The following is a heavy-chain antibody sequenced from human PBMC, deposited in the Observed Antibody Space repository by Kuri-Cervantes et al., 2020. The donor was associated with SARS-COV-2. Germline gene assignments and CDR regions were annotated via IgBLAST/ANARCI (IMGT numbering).Heavy chain of an antibody. CDR3: AKPGSGRGIIREDHSGLDV. CDR2: ISYDGRDT. D-gene: IGHD3-10*01. V-gene: IGHV3-30*18. J-gene: IGHJ6*02. CDR1: EFNFRYYG. Sequence: GESLKISCVASEFNFRYYGMYWVRQAPGKGLEWMAVISYDGRDTYYGDSVKGRFTTSRDNSKNTLYLQMNSLRPEDTAVYYCAKPGSGRGIIREDHSGLDVWGQGTTVTVSS.